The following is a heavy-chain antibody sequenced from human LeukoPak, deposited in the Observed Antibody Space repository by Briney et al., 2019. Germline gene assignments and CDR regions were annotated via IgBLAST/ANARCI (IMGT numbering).Heavy chain of an antibody. CDR3: ATSYGDYVLPPFDY. D-gene: IGHD4-17*01. J-gene: IGHJ4*02. CDR1: GYSISSGYY. CDR2: IYHSGST. V-gene: IGHV4-38-2*02. Sequence: PSETLSLTCTVSGYSISSGYYWGWIRQPPGKGLEWIGSIYHSGSTYYNPSLKSRVTISVDTSKNQFSLKLSSVTAADTAVYYCATSYGDYVLPPFDYWGQGTLVTVSS.